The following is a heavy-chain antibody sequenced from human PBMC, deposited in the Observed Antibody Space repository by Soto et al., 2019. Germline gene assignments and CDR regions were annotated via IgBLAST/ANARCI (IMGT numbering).Heavy chain of an antibody. D-gene: IGHD6-19*01. CDR1: GGSISSGGYS. CDR2: IYHSGST. CDR3: ARGEYSSGPYYFDY. V-gene: IGHV4-30-2*01. Sequence: PSETLSLTCAVSGGSISSGGYSWSWIRQPPGKGLEWIGYIYHSGSTYYNPSLKSRVTISVDTSKNQFSLKLSSVTAADTAVYYCARGEYSSGPYYFDYWGQGTLVTVSS. J-gene: IGHJ4*02.